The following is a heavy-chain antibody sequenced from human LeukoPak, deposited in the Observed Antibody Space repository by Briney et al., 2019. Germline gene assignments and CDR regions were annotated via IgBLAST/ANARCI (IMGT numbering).Heavy chain of an antibody. V-gene: IGHV3-9*01. D-gene: IGHD1-14*01. CDR2: ISWNSGSI. CDR1: GFTFDDYA. J-gene: IGHJ6*03. CDR3: GSTGPGRPIYYYYYMDV. Sequence: GRSLRLSCAASGFTFDDYAVHWVRQAPGKGLEWVSGISWNSGSIGYADSVKGRFTISRDNSKNTLYLQMNSLRAEDTAVYYCGSTGPGRPIYYYYYMDVWGKGTTVTVSS.